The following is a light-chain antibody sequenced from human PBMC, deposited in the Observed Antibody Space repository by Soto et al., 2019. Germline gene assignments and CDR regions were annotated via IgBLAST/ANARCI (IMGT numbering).Light chain of an antibody. CDR3: QKYDSAPLFT. CDR2: AAS. CDR1: QGIGTY. J-gene: IGKJ3*01. V-gene: IGKV1-27*01. Sequence: DIQMTQTPPSLSASIGDRVTITCRASQGIGTYLAWYQQKPGKVPKLLIYAASTLQSGVPSRFSGSGSGTGVTLTISSLQPEDVATYYCQKYDSAPLFTFGPGTRVDV.